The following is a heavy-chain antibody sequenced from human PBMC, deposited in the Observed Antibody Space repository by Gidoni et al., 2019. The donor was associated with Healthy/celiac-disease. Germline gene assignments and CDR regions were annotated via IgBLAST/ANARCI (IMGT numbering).Heavy chain of an antibody. CDR3: ARVQYYYDSSGYSAFDY. J-gene: IGHJ4*02. CDR1: GYTFTRYD. Sequence: VQLVPSGSEVKKPGASVKVSCKASGYTFTRYDINWVRQATGPGLEWMGWMNPNSGNTGYAQKFQGRVTMTRNTSISTAYMELSSLRSEDTAVYYCARVQYYYDSSGYSAFDYWGQGTLVTVSS. V-gene: IGHV1-8*01. D-gene: IGHD3-22*01. CDR2: MNPNSGNT.